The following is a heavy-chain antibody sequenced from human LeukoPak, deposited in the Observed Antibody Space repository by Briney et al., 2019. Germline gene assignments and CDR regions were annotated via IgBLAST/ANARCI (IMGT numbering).Heavy chain of an antibody. J-gene: IGHJ4*02. CDR1: GGSFSGYY. Sequence: SETLSLTCAVYGGSFSGYYWSWIRQPPGKGLEWIGEINHSGSTNYNPSLKSRVTILVDTSKNQFSLKLSSVTAADTAVYYCAVKPGYYYDSSGYYNWGQGTLVTVSS. D-gene: IGHD3-22*01. CDR2: INHSGST. V-gene: IGHV4-34*01. CDR3: AVKPGYYYDSSGYYN.